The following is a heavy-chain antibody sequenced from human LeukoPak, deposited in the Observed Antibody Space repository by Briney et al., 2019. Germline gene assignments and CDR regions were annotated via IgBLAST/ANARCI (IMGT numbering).Heavy chain of an antibody. Sequence: PGRSLRLSCAASGFTFSSYGMHWVRQAPGKGQEWVAVISYDGSNKYYADSVKGRFTISRDNSKNTLYLQMNSLRAEDTAVYYCAKDPSGIWSGYYKLGWFDPWGQGTLVTVSS. J-gene: IGHJ5*02. CDR2: ISYDGSNK. D-gene: IGHD3-3*01. CDR1: GFTFSSYG. V-gene: IGHV3-30*18. CDR3: AKDPSGIWSGYYKLGWFDP.